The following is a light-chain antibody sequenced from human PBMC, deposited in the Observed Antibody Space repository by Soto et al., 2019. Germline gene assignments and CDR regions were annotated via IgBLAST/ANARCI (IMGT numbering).Light chain of an antibody. V-gene: IGLV2-14*01. CDR1: SSDVGAYNY. J-gene: IGLJ3*02. Sequence: QSVLTQPASVSGSPGQSITISCTGTSSDVGAYNYVSWYQQHPGKAPKLMIYEVSNRPSGVSNRFSGSKSGNTASLTISGLQAEDEADYYCSSFTSINTWVFGGGTKLTV. CDR2: EVS. CDR3: SSFTSINTWV.